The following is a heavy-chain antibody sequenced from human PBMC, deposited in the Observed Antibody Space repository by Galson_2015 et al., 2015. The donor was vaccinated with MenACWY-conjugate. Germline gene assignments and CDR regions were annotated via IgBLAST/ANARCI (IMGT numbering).Heavy chain of an antibody. D-gene: IGHD4-23*01. Sequence: SLRLSCAASGFTFSTYGMHWVRQAPGKGLEWVSVISYDGSTEYYADSVKGRFTISSDNSKNTLFLQMNSLRAEDTAMYFCAKDRGNRYFYYGLDGWGQGTTVTVSS. CDR2: ISYDGSTE. CDR3: AKDRGNRYFYYGLDG. CDR1: GFTFSTYG. J-gene: IGHJ6*02. V-gene: IGHV3-30*18.